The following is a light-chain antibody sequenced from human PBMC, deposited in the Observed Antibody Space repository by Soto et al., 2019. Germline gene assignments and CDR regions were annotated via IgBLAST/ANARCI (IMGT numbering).Light chain of an antibody. CDR2: AAS. CDR3: QQYGTSPGIT. J-gene: IGKJ5*01. Sequence: EIVLTQSPGTLSLSPGERATLSCRASQSTSSNYLAWYQQKPGQAPRLLIYAASSRATGIPDRFSGSGSGTDFTLTISRLEPEDFAVYYCQQYGTSPGITFGQGTRLEIK. V-gene: IGKV3-20*01. CDR1: QSTSSNY.